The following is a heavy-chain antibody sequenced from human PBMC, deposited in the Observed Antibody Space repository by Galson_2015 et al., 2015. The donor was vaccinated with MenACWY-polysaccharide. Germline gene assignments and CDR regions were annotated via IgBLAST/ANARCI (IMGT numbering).Heavy chain of an antibody. Sequence: SVKVSCKASGYTFTSYEINWVRQAPGQGLEWVGWMNPNSGNIGYAQKFLDKFTMTRDTSIGTAYMELNDLRPEHTAVYYCARAGYKASDYWGQGTLVTVSS. V-gene: IGHV1-8*01. CDR2: MNPNSGNI. CDR1: GYTFTSYE. CDR3: ARAGYKASDY. D-gene: IGHD5-18*01. J-gene: IGHJ4*02.